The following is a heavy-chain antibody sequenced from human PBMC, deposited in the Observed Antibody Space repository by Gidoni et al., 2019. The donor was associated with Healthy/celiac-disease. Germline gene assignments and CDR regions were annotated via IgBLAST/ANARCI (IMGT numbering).Heavy chain of an antibody. D-gene: IGHD1-26*01. V-gene: IGHV4-59*01. CDR3: ARGRGSFALYYFDY. CDR1: GGSISSYY. J-gene: IGHJ4*02. CDR2: IYYSGST. Sequence: QVQLQESGPGLVQPSETLSLTCTVSGGSISSYYWSWIRQPPGKGLEWIGYIYYSGSTNYNPSLKSRVTISVDTSKNQFSLKLSSVTAADTAVYYCARGRGSFALYYFDYWGQGTLVTVSS.